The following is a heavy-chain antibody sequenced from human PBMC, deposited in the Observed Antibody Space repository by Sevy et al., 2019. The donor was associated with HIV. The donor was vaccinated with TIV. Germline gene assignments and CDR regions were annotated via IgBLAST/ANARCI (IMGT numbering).Heavy chain of an antibody. V-gene: IGHV3-30*18. Sequence: GGSLRLSCAASGFTFSSYGMHWVRQAPGKGLEWVAVISYDGSNKYYADSVKGRFTISRDNSKNTLYLQMNSLRAEDTAVYYCAKDQGGLLLFGIDAFDIWGQGTMVTVSS. D-gene: IGHD3-10*01. J-gene: IGHJ3*02. CDR2: ISYDGSNK. CDR1: GFTFSSYG. CDR3: AKDQGGLLLFGIDAFDI.